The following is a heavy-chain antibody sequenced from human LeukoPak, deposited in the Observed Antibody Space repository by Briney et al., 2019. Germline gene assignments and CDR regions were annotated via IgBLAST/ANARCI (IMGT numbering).Heavy chain of an antibody. CDR2: ISYDGSNK. CDR1: GFTFSSYA. Sequence: GGSLRLSCAASGFTFSSYAMHWVRQAPGKGLEWVAVISYDGSNKYYADSVKGRFTISRDNSKNTLYLQVNSLRAEDTAVYYCARDKDSSGYYFLPGSDYWGQGTLVTVSS. V-gene: IGHV3-30*01. CDR3: ARDKDSSGYYFLPGSDY. J-gene: IGHJ4*02. D-gene: IGHD3-22*01.